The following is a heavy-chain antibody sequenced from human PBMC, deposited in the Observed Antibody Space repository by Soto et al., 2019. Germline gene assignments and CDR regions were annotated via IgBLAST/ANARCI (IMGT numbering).Heavy chain of an antibody. CDR3: ARDSFTVTTPLDYYGMDV. V-gene: IGHV3-30-3*01. J-gene: IGHJ6*02. Sequence: QVQLVESGGGVVQPGRSLRLSCAASGFTFSSYAMHWVRQAPGKGLEWVAVISYDGSNKYYADSVKGRFTISRDKSKNTLYLQMNSLRAEDTAVYYCARDSFTVTTPLDYYGMDVWGQGTTVTVSS. CDR2: ISYDGSNK. CDR1: GFTFSSYA. D-gene: IGHD4-4*01.